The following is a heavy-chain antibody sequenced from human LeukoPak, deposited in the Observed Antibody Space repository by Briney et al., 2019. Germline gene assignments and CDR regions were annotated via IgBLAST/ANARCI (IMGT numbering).Heavy chain of an antibody. CDR2: IIPIFGTA. CDR3: AWTPYGPYNWFDP. J-gene: IGHJ5*02. D-gene: IGHD3-16*01. V-gene: IGHV1-69*13. Sequence: ASVKVSCKASGGTFTSYAISWVRQAPGQGLEWMGGIIPIFGTANYAQKFQGRATITADESTSTAYMELSSLRSEDTAVYYCAWTPYGPYNWFDPWGQGTLVTVSS. CDR1: GGTFTSYA.